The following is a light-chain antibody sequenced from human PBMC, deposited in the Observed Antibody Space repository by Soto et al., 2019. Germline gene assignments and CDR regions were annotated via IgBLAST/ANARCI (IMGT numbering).Light chain of an antibody. CDR1: QSVSSSY. V-gene: IGKV3-20*01. CDR3: QQYGSSSWR. Sequence: EIVLTQSPGTLFLSPGERATLSCRASQSVSSSYLAWYQQKPGQAPRLLIYGTSSRATAIPDRFSGSGSGTDFTLTISRLEPEDFAVYYCQQYGSSSWRFGQGTKVDIK. J-gene: IGKJ1*01. CDR2: GTS.